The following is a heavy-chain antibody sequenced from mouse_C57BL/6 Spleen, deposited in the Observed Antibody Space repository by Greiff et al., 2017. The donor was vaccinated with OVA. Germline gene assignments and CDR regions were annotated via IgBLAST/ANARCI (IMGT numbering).Heavy chain of an antibody. J-gene: IGHJ2*01. CDR2: IYPGSGST. D-gene: IGHD1-1*01. Sequence: QVQLQQPGAELVKPGASVKMSCKASGYTFTSYWITWVKQRPGQGLEWIGDIYPGSGSTNYNEKFKSKATLTVATSSSTAYMQLSSLTSEDSAVYYCARSSLLLWGQGTTLTVSS. CDR3: ARSSLLL. CDR1: GYTFTSYW. V-gene: IGHV1-55*01.